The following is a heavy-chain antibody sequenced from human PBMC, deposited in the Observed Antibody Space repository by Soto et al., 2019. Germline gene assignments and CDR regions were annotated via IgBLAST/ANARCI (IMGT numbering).Heavy chain of an antibody. CDR1: GDTFNFYG. CDR2: ISGFNGNT. Sequence: ASVKVSCKASGDTFNFYGITWVRQAPGQGLEWMGWISGFNGNTNYAADLQGRVTMTTDTSTSTAYMELRGLRSVDTAVYYCARIGVSSGHESPDFDSWGQGTLVTVSS. J-gene: IGHJ4*02. V-gene: IGHV1-18*01. CDR3: ARIGVSSGHESPDFDS. D-gene: IGHD3-16*01.